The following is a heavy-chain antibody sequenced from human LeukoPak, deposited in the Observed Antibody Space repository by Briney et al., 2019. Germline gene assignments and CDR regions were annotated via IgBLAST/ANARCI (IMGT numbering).Heavy chain of an antibody. V-gene: IGHV4-38-2*01. CDR1: GYSISSGYY. J-gene: IGHJ4*02. D-gene: IGHD1-14*01. Sequence: KPSETLSLTCAVSGYSISSGYYWGWIRQPPGKGLEGIGCTYHSGSTYYNPSLKGRVTISVDTSKNQFSLKLSSVTAADTAVYYCARTSRKQGYYFDYGGQGTLVTVSS. CDR2: TYHSGST. CDR3: ARTSRKQGYYFDY.